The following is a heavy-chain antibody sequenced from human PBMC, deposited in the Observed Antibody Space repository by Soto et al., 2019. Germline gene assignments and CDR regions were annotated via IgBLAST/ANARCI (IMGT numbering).Heavy chain of an antibody. CDR3: ARETSVTSGSYFAY. D-gene: IGHD1-26*01. Sequence: QVQLVQSGAEVKKPGSSVKVSCKASGGTFSSYTISWVRQAPGQGLEWMGRIIPILGIANYAQKFQGRVTITADKSTSPAYMELSSLRSEDTAVYYGARETSVTSGSYFAYWGQGTLVTVSS. J-gene: IGHJ4*02. CDR1: GGTFSSYT. CDR2: IIPILGIA. V-gene: IGHV1-69*02.